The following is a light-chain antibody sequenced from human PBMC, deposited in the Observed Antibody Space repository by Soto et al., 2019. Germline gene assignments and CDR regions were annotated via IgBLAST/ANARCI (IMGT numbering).Light chain of an antibody. J-gene: IGKJ4*01. V-gene: IGKV1-39*01. CDR2: AAS. Sequence: DIQMTQSPSSLSASVGDRVTITCRASQSISSYLNWYQQKPGKAPKLLIYAASSLQSGVPSRFSGSGSGTDFTLTISSLQPEDFATYYCQPSYSIPLLTFGRGTKVEIK. CDR1: QSISSY. CDR3: QPSYSIPLLT.